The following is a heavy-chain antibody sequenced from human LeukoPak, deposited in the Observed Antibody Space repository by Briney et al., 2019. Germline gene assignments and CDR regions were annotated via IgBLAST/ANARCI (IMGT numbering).Heavy chain of an antibody. V-gene: IGHV3-53*01. D-gene: IGHD3-16*01. J-gene: IGHJ4*02. CDR3: ARDGFRLGVFGY. CDR2: IYSGGVT. CDR1: GFTVSSNY. Sequence: QSGGSLRLSCAASGFTVSSNYMSWVRQAPGKGLEWVSVIYSGGVTDYADSVKGRFTISRDNSKNTLYLQMNSLRAEDTAVYYCARDGFRLGVFGYWGQGTLVTVSS.